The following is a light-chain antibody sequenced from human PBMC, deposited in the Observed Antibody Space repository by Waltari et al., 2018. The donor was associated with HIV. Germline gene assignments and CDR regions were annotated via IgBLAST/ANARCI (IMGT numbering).Light chain of an antibody. CDR3: QAWDSNTAGAV. CDR1: KLGDKY. V-gene: IGLV3-1*01. Sequence: SYELTQPPSVSVSPGHPASITCSGEKLGDKYACWYQQKPGQSPVLVIYQNTKRPSGIPERFSGSNSGNTATLTISGTQAMDEADYYCQAWDSNTAGAVFGGGTKLTVL. CDR2: QNT. J-gene: IGLJ2*01.